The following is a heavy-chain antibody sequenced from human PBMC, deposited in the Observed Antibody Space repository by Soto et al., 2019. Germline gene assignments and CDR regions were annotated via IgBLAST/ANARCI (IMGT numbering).Heavy chain of an antibody. J-gene: IGHJ5*01. CDR1: VGAFISATYY. CDR3: TRDHPSVHWFHA. CDR2: IYFTGST. V-gene: IGHV4-61*01. D-gene: IGHD6-6*01. Sequence: NPSEALTLTCAVSVGAFISATYYWRWLPQPPGKGLEWIGHIYFTGSTNYNPSLKSRVTMSLDTSRNQFSLTLSSVTAADTAVYYCTRDHPSVHWFHAWGLGTPVTVSS.